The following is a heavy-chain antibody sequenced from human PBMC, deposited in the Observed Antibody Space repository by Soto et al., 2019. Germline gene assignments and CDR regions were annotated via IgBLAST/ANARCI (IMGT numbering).Heavy chain of an antibody. CDR2: ISYTGST. D-gene: IGHD6-25*01. V-gene: IGHV4-39*01. J-gene: IGHJ4*02. CDR1: GGSISSIVYY. Sequence: QLQLQESGPGLVKPSETLSLTCTVSGGSISSIVYYWGWIRQPPGKGLEWIGSISYTGSTYYNPSLKSRVTISVDTSKNQFSLKLSSVTAADTALYYCARHVEAGGPRDFDYWGQGTLVTVSS. CDR3: ARHVEAGGPRDFDY.